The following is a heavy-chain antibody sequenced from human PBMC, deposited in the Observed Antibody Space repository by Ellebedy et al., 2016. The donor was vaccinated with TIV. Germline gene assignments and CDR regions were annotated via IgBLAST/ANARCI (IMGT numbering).Heavy chain of an antibody. CDR3: VKGDSSGFSYVRRFDY. CDR2: INSDGANT. D-gene: IGHD3-22*01. V-gene: IGHV3-64D*06. CDR1: GFTFSSSS. Sequence: GGSLRLSXLVSGFTFSSSSMYWVRQAPGKGLEYVSAINSDGANTYYVDSVKGRFTISRDNSRSTLYLHMTSLRPEDTAVYYCVKGDSSGFSYVRRFDYWGQGTLVTVSS. J-gene: IGHJ4*02.